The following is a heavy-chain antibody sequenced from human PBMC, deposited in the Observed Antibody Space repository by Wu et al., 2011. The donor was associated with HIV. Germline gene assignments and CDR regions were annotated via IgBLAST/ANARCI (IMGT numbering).Heavy chain of an antibody. V-gene: IGHV1-69*16. J-gene: IGHJ2*01. CDR1: GDTFSRYT. D-gene: IGHD4-17*01. Sequence: QVQLVQSGREVKKPGSSVKVSCKTSGDTFSRYTVSWVRQAPGQGPEWLGGIIPIEGPANYAQKFQGRVTMTTDTSTSTAYIELRSLRSDDTAVYYCAREAWAPLLTTNRYFDLWGRGSLVTVSS. CDR3: AREAWAPLLTTNRYFDL. CDR2: IIPIEGPA.